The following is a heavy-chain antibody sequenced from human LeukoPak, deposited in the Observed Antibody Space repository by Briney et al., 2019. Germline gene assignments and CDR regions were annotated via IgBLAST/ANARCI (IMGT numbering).Heavy chain of an antibody. CDR3: ARGQKYRSGYTVTELGSGYFDY. V-gene: IGHV4-59*01. CDR1: GGSFSSYY. CDR2: IYYSGRT. J-gene: IGHJ4*02. Sequence: SETLSLTCAVYGGSFSSYYWSWIRQPPGKGLEWIGYIYYSGRTSYNPSLKSRFTISVDTSKNQFSLRLSSVTAADTAVYYCARGQKYRSGYTVTELGSGYFDYWGQGTLVTVSS. D-gene: IGHD5-18*01.